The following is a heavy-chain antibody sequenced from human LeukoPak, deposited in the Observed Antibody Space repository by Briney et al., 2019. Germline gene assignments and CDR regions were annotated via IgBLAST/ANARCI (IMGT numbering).Heavy chain of an antibody. CDR2: ISWNSGSI. Sequence: GRSLRLSCAASGFTFDDYAMHWVRQAPGKGLEWVSGISWNSGSIGYADSVKGRFTISRDNAKNSLYLQMNSLRAEDTALYYCTKDRPKAYGMDVWGQGTTVTVSS. CDR3: TKDRPKAYGMDV. D-gene: IGHD6-6*01. CDR1: GFTFDDYA. J-gene: IGHJ6*02. V-gene: IGHV3-9*01.